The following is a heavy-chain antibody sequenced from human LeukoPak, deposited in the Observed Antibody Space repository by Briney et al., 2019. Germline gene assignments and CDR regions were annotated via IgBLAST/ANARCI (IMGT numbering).Heavy chain of an antibody. CDR1: GYTFTSYG. CDR3: ARTRYYDFWSGYLTPNYYYYGMDV. J-gene: IGHJ6*02. Sequence: GASVKVSCKASGYTFTSYGISWVRQAPGQGLEWMGWISAYNGNTNYAQKLQGRVTMTTDTSTSTAYMELSRLRSDDTAVYYCARTRYYDFWSGYLTPNYYYYGMDVWGQGTTVTVSS. CDR2: ISAYNGNT. V-gene: IGHV1-18*01. D-gene: IGHD3-3*01.